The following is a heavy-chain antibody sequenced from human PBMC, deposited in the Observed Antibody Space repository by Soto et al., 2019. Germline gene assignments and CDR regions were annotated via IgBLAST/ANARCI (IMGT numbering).Heavy chain of an antibody. CDR1: GLSLSTTGVG. CDR2: IYWDDDK. D-gene: IGHD2-21*02. Sequence: QITLKESGPTLVKPTQTLTLTCTFSGLSLSTTGVGVGWIRQPPGKALEWLALIYWDDDKRYSPSLKSRLTITKYTSKNQVVLTMTNMDPVDTATYYCVQSRCGGVCLQSYSSHYYYGLDVWGQGTTVNVSS. CDR3: VQSRCGGVCLQSYSSHYYYGLDV. J-gene: IGHJ6*02. V-gene: IGHV2-5*02.